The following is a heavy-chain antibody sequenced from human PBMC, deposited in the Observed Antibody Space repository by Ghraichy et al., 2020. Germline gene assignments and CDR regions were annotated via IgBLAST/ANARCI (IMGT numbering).Heavy chain of an antibody. CDR1: GGSVSSGSYY. CDR3: ASQTQWLVVGY. J-gene: IGHJ4*02. Sequence: SETLSLTCTVSGGSVSSGSYYWSWIRQPPGKGLEWIGYIYYSGSTNYNPSLKSRVTISVDTSKNQFSLKLSSVTAADTAVYYCASQTQWLVVGYWGQGTLVTVSS. D-gene: IGHD6-19*01. CDR2: IYYSGST. V-gene: IGHV4-61*01.